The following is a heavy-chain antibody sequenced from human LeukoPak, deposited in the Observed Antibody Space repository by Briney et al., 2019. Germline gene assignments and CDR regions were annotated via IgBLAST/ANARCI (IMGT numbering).Heavy chain of an antibody. CDR3: AREGRSYSSLY. D-gene: IGHD3-10*01. CDR2: TIPIFGTA. V-gene: IGHV1-69*13. CDR1: GGTFSSYA. J-gene: IGHJ4*02. Sequence: AASVKVSCKPYGGTFSSYAISWVRQAPGQGLEWMGGTIPIFGTANYAQKFQGRVTITADESTSTAYMELSSLRSEDTAVYYCAREGRSYSSLYWGQGTLVTVSS.